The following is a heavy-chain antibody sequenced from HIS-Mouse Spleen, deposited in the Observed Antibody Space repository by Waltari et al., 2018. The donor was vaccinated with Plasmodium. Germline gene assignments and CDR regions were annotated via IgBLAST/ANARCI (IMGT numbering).Heavy chain of an antibody. V-gene: IGHV3-7*01. CDR2: IKQDGSEK. D-gene: IGHD6-13*01. CDR1: GFTFSSYW. CDR3: ASSWYWYFDL. Sequence: EVQLVESGGGLVQPGGSLRLSCAASGFTFSSYWMRWVRQAPWKGLEWVANIKQDGSEKYYVDSVKGRFTISSDNAKNSLYLQMNSLRAEDTAVYYCASSWYWYFDLWGRGTLVTVSS. J-gene: IGHJ2*01.